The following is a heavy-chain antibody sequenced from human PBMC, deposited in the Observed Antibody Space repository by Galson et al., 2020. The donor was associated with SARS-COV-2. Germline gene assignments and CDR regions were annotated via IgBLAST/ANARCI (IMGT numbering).Heavy chain of an antibody. Sequence: ETSETLSLTCTVSRGPISGFYWNWIRQPPGQGLEWIGYISYRGSTNYNPSHTSRLTITVDMYRNQFSLKLTSVTAADTAVYYCARVYDFWNDYPSYIDSWGQGTLVTVSS. CDR2: ISYRGST. D-gene: IGHD3-3*01. CDR3: ARVYDFWNDYPSYIDS. J-gene: IGHJ4*02. CDR1: RGPISGFY. V-gene: IGHV4-59*01.